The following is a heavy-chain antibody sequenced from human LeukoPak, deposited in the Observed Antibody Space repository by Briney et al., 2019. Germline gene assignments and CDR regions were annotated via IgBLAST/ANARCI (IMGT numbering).Heavy chain of an antibody. J-gene: IGHJ4*02. Sequence: GGSLRLSCAASGFTFSSYAMHWVRQAPGKGLEWVAVISYDGSNKYYADSVKGRFTISRDNSKNTLFLQMNSLRAEDTAVYYCAKDFRGAGYFFDYWGQGTLVTVSS. CDR1: GFTFSSYA. CDR2: ISYDGSNK. D-gene: IGHD3-10*01. V-gene: IGHV3-30-3*01. CDR3: AKDFRGAGYFFDY.